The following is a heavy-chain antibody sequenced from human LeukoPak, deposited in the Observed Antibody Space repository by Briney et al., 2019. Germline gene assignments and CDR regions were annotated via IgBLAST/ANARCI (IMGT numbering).Heavy chain of an antibody. D-gene: IGHD6-13*01. V-gene: IGHV1-18*01. CDR3: ARYSSPQVGFDY. Sequence: ASVKVSCKASGYTFTSYGISWVRQAPGQGLEWMGWISAYNGNTNYAQKLQGRVTMTTDTSTSTACMELRSLRSDDTAVYYCARYSSPQVGFDYWGQGTLVTVSS. CDR1: GYTFTSYG. CDR2: ISAYNGNT. J-gene: IGHJ4*02.